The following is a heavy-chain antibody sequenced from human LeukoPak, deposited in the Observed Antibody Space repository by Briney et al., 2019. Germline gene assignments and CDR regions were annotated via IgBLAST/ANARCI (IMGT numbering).Heavy chain of an antibody. CDR1: GYSISSGYY. V-gene: IGHV4-38-2*01. CDR2: IYHSGST. Sequence: SETLSLTCAVSGYSISSGYYWGWIRQPPGKGLEWIGSIYHSGSTYYNPSLKSRVTISVDTSKNQFSLKLSSVTAADTAVYYCASSVLQGQSCFDYWGQGTLVTVSS. J-gene: IGHJ4*02. D-gene: IGHD3-16*02. CDR3: ASSVLQGQSCFDY.